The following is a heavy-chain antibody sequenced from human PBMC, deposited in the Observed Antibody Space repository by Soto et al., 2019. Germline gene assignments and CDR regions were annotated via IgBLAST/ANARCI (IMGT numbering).Heavy chain of an antibody. CDR2: IYYSGST. D-gene: IGHD6-13*01. V-gene: IGHV4-39*01. CDR3: ASTNGYSSSWYFDY. J-gene: IGHJ4*02. CDR1: GGSISSGSYY. Sequence: SETLSLTCTVSGGSISSGSYYWGWIRQPPGKGLEWIGSIYYSGSTYYNPSLKSRVTISVDTSKNQFSLKLSSVTAADTAVYYCASTNGYSSSWYFDYWGQGTLVTVSS.